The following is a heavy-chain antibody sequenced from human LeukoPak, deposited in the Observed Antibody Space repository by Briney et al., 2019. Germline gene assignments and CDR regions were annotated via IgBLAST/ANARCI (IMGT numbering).Heavy chain of an antibody. CDR1: GDSISSSRYY. Sequence: PSETLSLTCAVSGDSISSSRYYWAWLRQPPGRGLECIGRIHSSGRIYSSPSLMTRLTMSVDTPNHQFSLRLTSLTAADTAVYFCARDRNYYYGDRVNPNYFDPWGRGTLVTVSS. CDR3: ARDRNYYYGDRVNPNYFDP. J-gene: IGHJ5*02. V-gene: IGHV4-39*07. CDR2: IHSSGRI. D-gene: IGHD3-10*01.